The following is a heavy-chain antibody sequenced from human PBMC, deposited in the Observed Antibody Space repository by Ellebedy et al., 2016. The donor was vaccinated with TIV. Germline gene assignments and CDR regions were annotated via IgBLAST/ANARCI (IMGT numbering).Heavy chain of an antibody. CDR1: GFTFSSYW. J-gene: IGHJ4*02. CDR3: AREGGSGSQHTDLDY. Sequence: GGSLRLXCAASGFTFSSYWMTWVRQAPGKGLEWVANMNQDGSQNYYVDSVKGRFTISRDNSNNTLYLHMNSLRADDTAVYYCAREGGSGSQHTDLDYWGQGTLVTVSS. D-gene: IGHD3-10*01. V-gene: IGHV3-7*01. CDR2: MNQDGSQN.